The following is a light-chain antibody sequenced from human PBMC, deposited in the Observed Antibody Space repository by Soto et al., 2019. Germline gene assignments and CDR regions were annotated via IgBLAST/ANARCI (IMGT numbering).Light chain of an antibody. CDR3: QQTFRTPHT. J-gene: IGKJ2*01. CDR2: SAS. CDR1: QTISSY. V-gene: IGKV1-39*01. Sequence: DIQMTQSPASLSASVGDRVTITCLASQTISSYLNWYQQKPGAAPKLLIYSASTLQSGVPSRFSGSGFGTDYTLTISSLQPADFAVYYCQQTFRTPHTFGQGTKLDIK.